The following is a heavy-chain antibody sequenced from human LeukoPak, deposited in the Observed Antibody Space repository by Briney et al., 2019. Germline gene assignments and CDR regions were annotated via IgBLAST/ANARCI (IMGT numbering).Heavy chain of an antibody. V-gene: IGHV4-4*07. CDR2: IYTSGST. CDR1: GGSISSYY. CDR3: ARGRQQMTYFDY. D-gene: IGHD6-13*01. J-gene: IGHJ4*02. Sequence: SETLSLTCTVSGGSISSYYWSWIRQPAGEGLEWIGRIYTSGSTNYNPSLKSRVTMSVDTSKNQFSLKLSSVTAADTAVYYCARGRQQMTYFDYWGQGTLVTVSS.